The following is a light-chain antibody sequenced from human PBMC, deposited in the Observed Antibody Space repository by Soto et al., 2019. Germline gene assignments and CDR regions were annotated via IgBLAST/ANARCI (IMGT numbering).Light chain of an antibody. CDR1: QNINSN. J-gene: IGKJ2*01. V-gene: IGKV3-15*01. CDR3: QQYSSWYT. Sequence: IVLTQSPATLSVSPGERVTLFCRASQNINSNIAWHQRKPGQAPRLLMYGASIRAVGIPGRFTGSGSGTQFTLTISSLQPEDIGTYYCQQYSSWYTFGQGTKLQIK. CDR2: GAS.